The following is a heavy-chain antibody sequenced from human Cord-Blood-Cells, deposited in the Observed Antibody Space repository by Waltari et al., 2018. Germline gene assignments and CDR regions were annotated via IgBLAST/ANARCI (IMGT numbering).Heavy chain of an antibody. CDR2: IYSGGST. CDR3: ARGPFFRVGALDY. D-gene: IGHD3-16*01. CDR1: GFTVRSNY. Sequence: EVQLVESGGGLIQPGGYLRSSCEAAGFTVRSNYMSGGRQAPGKGLEWVSVIYSGGSTYYADSVKGRFTISRDNSKNTLYLQMNSLRAEDTAVYYCARGPFFRVGALDYWGQGTLVTVSS. V-gene: IGHV3-53*01. J-gene: IGHJ4*02.